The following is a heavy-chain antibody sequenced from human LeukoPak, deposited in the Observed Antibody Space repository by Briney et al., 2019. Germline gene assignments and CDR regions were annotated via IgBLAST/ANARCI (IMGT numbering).Heavy chain of an antibody. CDR1: GFTFSSYG. Sequence: GRSLRLSCAASGFTFSSYGMHWVRQAPGKGLEWVAVISYDGSNKYYADSVKGRFTISRDNSKNTLYLQMNSLRAEDTAVYYCAKAGRTYYYDSSGYYFDYWGQGTLVTVSS. D-gene: IGHD3-22*01. J-gene: IGHJ4*02. CDR2: ISYDGSNK. V-gene: IGHV3-30*18. CDR3: AKAGRTYYYDSSGYYFDY.